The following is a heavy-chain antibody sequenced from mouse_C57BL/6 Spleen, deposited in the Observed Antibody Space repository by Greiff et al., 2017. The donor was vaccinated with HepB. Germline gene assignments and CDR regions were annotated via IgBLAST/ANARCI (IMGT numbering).Heavy chain of an antibody. J-gene: IGHJ1*03. CDR3: ARRGIYYGSSPYWYFDV. CDR2: IYPRSGNT. D-gene: IGHD1-1*01. V-gene: IGHV1-81*01. CDR1: GYTFTSYG. Sequence: QVQLKESGAELARPGASVKLSCKASGYTFTSYGISWVKQRTGQGLEWIGEIYPRSGNTYYNEKFKGKATLTADKSSSTAYMELRSLTSEDSAVYFCARRGIYYGSSPYWYFDVWGTGTTVTVSS.